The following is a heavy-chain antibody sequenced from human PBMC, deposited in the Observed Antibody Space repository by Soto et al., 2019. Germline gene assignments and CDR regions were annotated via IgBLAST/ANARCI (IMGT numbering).Heavy chain of an antibody. J-gene: IGHJ4*02. V-gene: IGHV4-31*03. CDR2: IYYSGST. CDR1: GASISSGDYY. CDR3: ATARDGYNMYYFEY. Sequence: QVQLQESGPGLVKPSQTLSLTCTVSGASISSGDYYWSWIRQHPGKGLEWIGYIYYSGSTYYNPSVKSRITISVDTSKNQFSLKLSSMTAADTAVYYCATARDGYNMYYFEYWGQGTLVTVSS. D-gene: IGHD5-12*01.